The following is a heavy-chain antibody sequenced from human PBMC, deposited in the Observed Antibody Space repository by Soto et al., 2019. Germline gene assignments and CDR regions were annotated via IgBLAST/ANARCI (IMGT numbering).Heavy chain of an antibody. V-gene: IGHV1-69*01. Sequence: QVQLVQSGAEVKKPGSSVKVSCKASGGTFSSYAISWVRQAPGQGLEWMGGIIPIFGTANYAQKFQGRVTITADESTSTAYMELSRLRSEDTALYYCARELTHSYDSRPTDFDIWGKGTMVTVSS. D-gene: IGHD3-22*01. CDR3: ARELTHSYDSRPTDFDI. CDR2: IIPIFGTA. J-gene: IGHJ3*02. CDR1: GGTFSSYA.